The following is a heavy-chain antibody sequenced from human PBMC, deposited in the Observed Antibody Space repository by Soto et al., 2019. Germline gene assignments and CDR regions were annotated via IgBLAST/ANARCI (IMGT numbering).Heavy chain of an antibody. CDR3: ARSISAAATYNWFDH. CDR1: GDSISGGASF. D-gene: IGHD6-13*01. V-gene: IGHV4-30-4*01. CDR2: VYYSGSS. J-gene: IGHJ5*02. Sequence: ASETLPLTCTVSGDSISGGASFWSWIRQPPGKGLEWIANVYYSGSSYYNPSLKSRLTISVDTTKNQFSLQLKSMTAADTAVYYCARSISAAATYNWFDHWGQGTLVTVSS.